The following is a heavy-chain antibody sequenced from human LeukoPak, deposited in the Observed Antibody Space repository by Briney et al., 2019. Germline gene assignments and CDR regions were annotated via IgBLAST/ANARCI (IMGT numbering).Heavy chain of an antibody. CDR2: IRYDGSNK. CDR3: AKDRHDYYGSGNMKRPFDP. CDR1: GFTFSSYG. D-gene: IGHD3-10*01. Sequence: SGGSLRLSCGASGFTFSSYGMHWVRQAPGKGLEWVAFIRYDGSNKYYADSAKGRFTISRDNSKNTLYLQMNSLRAEDTAVYYCAKDRHDYYGSGNMKRPFDPWGQGTLVTVSS. J-gene: IGHJ5*02. V-gene: IGHV3-30*02.